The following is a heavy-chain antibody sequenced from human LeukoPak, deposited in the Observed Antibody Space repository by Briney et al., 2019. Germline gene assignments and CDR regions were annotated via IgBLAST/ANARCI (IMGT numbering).Heavy chain of an antibody. CDR2: ITPIFGIA. Sequence: SVKVSCKASGGTFSSYAISWVRQAPGQGLEWMGRITPIFGIANYAQKFQGRVTITADKSTSTAYMELSSLRSEDTAVYYCARGRYYYDSSGYYYVDDDYWGQGTLVTVSS. V-gene: IGHV1-69*04. CDR3: ARGRYYYDSSGYYYVDDDY. D-gene: IGHD3-22*01. CDR1: GGTFSSYA. J-gene: IGHJ4*02.